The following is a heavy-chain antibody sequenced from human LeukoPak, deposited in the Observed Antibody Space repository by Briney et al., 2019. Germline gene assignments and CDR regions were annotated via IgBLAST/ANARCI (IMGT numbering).Heavy chain of an antibody. CDR1: GFTFSSYW. J-gene: IGHJ3*02. CDR3: ATGAGHAFGI. Sequence: GGSLRLSCAASGFTFSSYWMYWVRQVPGKGLVWVSRINSDGSSTSDADSVKGRFTISRDNAKNTLYLQMNSLRAEDTAVYYCATGAGHAFGIWGQGTMVTVSS. V-gene: IGHV3-74*01. CDR2: INSDGSST.